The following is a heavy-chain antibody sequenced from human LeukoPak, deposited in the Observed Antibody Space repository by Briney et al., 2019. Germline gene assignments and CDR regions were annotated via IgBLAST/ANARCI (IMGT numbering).Heavy chain of an antibody. CDR3: AKKPVPYKGTDYYFDY. CDR1: GFTFSSYA. Sequence: GGSLRLSCAASGFTFSSYALDWVRQAPGKGLEWVAVISYDGSNKYYADSVKGRFTISRDNSKDTLYLQMNSLRAEDTAVYYCAKKPVPYKGTDYYFDYWGQGTLVTVSS. CDR2: ISYDGSNK. D-gene: IGHD1-14*01. V-gene: IGHV3-30*18. J-gene: IGHJ4*02.